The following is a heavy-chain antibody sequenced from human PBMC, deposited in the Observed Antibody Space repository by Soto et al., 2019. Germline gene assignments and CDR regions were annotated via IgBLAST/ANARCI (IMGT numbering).Heavy chain of an antibody. CDR3: AKDGEGRYEYYYYYYYMDV. CDR2: ISGSGGST. V-gene: IGHV3-23*01. CDR1: GFTFSSYA. D-gene: IGHD6-19*01. J-gene: IGHJ6*03. Sequence: GGSLRLSCAASGFTFSSYAMSWVRQAPGKGLEWVSAISGSGGSTYYADSVKGRFTISRDNSKNTLYLQMNSLRAEDTAVYYCAKDGEGRYEYYYYYYYMDVWGKGTTVTVSS.